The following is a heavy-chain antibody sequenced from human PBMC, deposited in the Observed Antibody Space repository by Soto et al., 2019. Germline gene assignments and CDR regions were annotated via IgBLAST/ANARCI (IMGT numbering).Heavy chain of an antibody. V-gene: IGHV3-33*01. CDR2: IWNDGSDK. Sequence: QVQLVESGGGVVQPGVSLRLSCAASGFNFKNYGMHWVRQGPGKGLEWVAVIWNDGSDKDYTDAVKGRFTISRDNSKNTLYLEMNSLRAEDTAVYYCARDDDYGDNGLDYWGQGTLVTVSS. CDR3: ARDDDYGDNGLDY. D-gene: IGHD4-17*01. J-gene: IGHJ4*02. CDR1: GFNFKNYG.